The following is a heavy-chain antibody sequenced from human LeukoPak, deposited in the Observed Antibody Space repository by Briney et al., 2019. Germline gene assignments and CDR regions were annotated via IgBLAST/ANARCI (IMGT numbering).Heavy chain of an antibody. CDR2: INHSGST. CDR3: ARGKGGFIVVVAATRTDAFDI. J-gene: IGHJ3*02. Sequence: PSETLSLTCAVYGGSFSGYYWSWIRQPPGKGLEWTGEINHSGSTNYNPSLKSRVTISVDTSKNQFSLKLSSVTAADTAVYYCARGKGGFIVVVAATRTDAFDIWGQGTMVTVSS. CDR1: GGSFSGYY. D-gene: IGHD2-15*01. V-gene: IGHV4-34*01.